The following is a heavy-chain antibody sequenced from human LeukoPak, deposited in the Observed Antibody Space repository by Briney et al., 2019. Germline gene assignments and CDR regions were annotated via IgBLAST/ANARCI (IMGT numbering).Heavy chain of an antibody. CDR2: IYTSGST. V-gene: IGHV4-61*02. CDR1: GASISSGNFY. J-gene: IGHJ5*02. D-gene: IGHD6-19*01. CDR3: ARDRGYSSGWYYWFDP. Sequence: SETLSLTCSVSGASISSGNFYWAWIRQPAGKGLEWIGRIYTSGSTNYNPSLKSRVTISVDTSKNQFSLKLSSVTAADTAVYYCARDRGYSSGWYYWFDPWGQGTLVTVSS.